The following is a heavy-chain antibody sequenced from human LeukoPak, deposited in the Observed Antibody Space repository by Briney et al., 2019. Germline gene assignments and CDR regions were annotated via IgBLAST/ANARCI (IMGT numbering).Heavy chain of an antibody. CDR3: ARDSAAAAHNWFDP. CDR1: GFTFSSYS. Sequence: GGSLRLSCAASGFTFSSYSMNWVRQAPGKGLEWVSSISSSSYIYYADSVKGRFTISRDNAKNSLYLQMNSLRAEDTAVYYCARDSAAAAHNWFDPWGQGTLVTVSS. V-gene: IGHV3-21*01. D-gene: IGHD6-13*01. J-gene: IGHJ5*02. CDR2: ISSSSYI.